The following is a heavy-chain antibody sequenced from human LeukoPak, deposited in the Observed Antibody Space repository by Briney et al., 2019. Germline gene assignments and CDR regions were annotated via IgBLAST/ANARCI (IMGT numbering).Heavy chain of an antibody. CDR2: INHSGST. CDR1: GGSFSGYY. CDR3: AGRSSRGYSYGYRSRWFDP. Sequence: PSETLSLTCAVYGGSFSGYYWSWIRQPPGKGLEWIGEINHSGSTNYNPSLKSRVTISVDTSKNQFSLKLGSVTAADTAVYYCAGRSSRGYSYGYRSRWFDPWGQGTLVTVSS. D-gene: IGHD5-18*01. V-gene: IGHV4-34*01. J-gene: IGHJ5*02.